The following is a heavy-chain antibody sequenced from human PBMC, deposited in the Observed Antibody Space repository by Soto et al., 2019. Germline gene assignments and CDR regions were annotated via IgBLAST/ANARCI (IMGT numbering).Heavy chain of an antibody. CDR1: GFTFSSYA. V-gene: IGHV3-23*01. CDR3: AKPARPYYFSCYGMDV. CDR2: ISGSGGST. Sequence: EVQLLESGGGLVQPGGSLRLSCAASGFTFSSYAMSWVRQAPGKGLEWVSAISGSGGSTYYADSMKGRFTISRDNSKNTLYLQMNRLSAEDTAVYYCAKPARPYYFSCYGMDVWGQGTTVTGSS. J-gene: IGHJ6*02. D-gene: IGHD6-6*01.